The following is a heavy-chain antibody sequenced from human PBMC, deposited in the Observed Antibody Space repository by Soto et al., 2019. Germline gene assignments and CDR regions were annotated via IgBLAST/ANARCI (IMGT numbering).Heavy chain of an antibody. CDR3: ARDNPPGY. V-gene: IGHV3-21*01. CDR2: ISSGGNYM. CDR1: GCPFGSSY. Sequence: GGSLRRSCAASGCPFGSSYMSWVRQAPGMGLEWVSSISSGGNYMYYADSMRGRFTISRDNAKNSLFLQMNSLRAEDTAVYYCARDNPPGYWGQGTLVTVSS. J-gene: IGHJ4*02.